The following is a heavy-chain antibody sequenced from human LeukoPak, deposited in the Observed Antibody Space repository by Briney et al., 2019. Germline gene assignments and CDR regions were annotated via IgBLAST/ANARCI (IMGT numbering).Heavy chain of an antibody. CDR1: GFTFANYA. CDR3: AKPIRYCSSTSCPSFDY. Sequence: GGSLRLSCAASGFTFANYAMSWVRQAPGKGLEWVSVISGSGGSTYYADSVKGRFTISRDNSKNTLSLQMNSLRAEDTAVYYCAKPIRYCSSTSCPSFDYWGQGTLVTVSS. D-gene: IGHD2-2*01. J-gene: IGHJ4*02. V-gene: IGHV3-23*01. CDR2: ISGSGGST.